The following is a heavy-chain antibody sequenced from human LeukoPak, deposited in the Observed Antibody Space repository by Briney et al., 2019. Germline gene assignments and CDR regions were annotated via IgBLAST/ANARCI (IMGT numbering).Heavy chain of an antibody. CDR1: GITFSSYG. D-gene: IGHD5-24*01. CDR2: IRYDGSNK. Sequence: PGGSLRLSCAASGITFSSYGMHWGRQDPGKGPEGVAFIRYDGSNKYYADSVKGRFTIPRDNSKNTLYLQMNSLRAEDTAVYYCARTRWLQLFSRWFDPWGQGTLVALSS. V-gene: IGHV3-30*02. CDR3: ARTRWLQLFSRWFDP. J-gene: IGHJ5*02.